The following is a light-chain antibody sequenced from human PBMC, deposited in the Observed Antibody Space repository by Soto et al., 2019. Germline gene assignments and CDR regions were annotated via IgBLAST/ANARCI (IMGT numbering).Light chain of an antibody. J-gene: IGKJ1*01. Sequence: EIVLTQSPGTLSLSPGERATLSCRASESFSSSYLAWYQQKPGQAPRLLIYGASSRATGIPDRFSGSGSGTDFTLTISRLEPEDFAVYYCQQYDSSRSFGQGNKVEIK. CDR2: GAS. CDR3: QQYDSSRS. V-gene: IGKV3-20*01. CDR1: ESFSSSY.